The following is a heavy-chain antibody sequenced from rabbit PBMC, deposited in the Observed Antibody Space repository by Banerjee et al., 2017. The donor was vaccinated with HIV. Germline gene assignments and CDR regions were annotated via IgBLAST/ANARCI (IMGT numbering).Heavy chain of an antibody. CDR3: ARDLAGVIGWNFDL. CDR2: IDAGTSGST. J-gene: IGHJ4*01. Sequence: QSLEESGGDLVKPGASLTLTCKASGFDLSSSYYMCWVRQAPGKGLEWIACIDAGTSGSTWYASWAKGRFTISKASSTTVTLQMTSLTAADTATYFCARDLAGVIGWNFDLWGPGTLVTVS. D-gene: IGHD4-1*01. V-gene: IGHV1S40*01. CDR1: GFDLSSSYY.